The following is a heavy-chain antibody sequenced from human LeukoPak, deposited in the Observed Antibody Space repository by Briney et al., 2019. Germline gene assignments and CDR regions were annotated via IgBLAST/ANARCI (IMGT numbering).Heavy chain of an antibody. J-gene: IGHJ4*02. CDR2: LNPRSGAT. CDR3: ARDHRRGSTGYDMPAD. D-gene: IGHD5-12*01. CDR1: GYTLVDYY. Sequence: VASVKVSCKASGYTLVDYYLYWVRQAPGQGLEWMGWLNPRSGATNYAQKFQARVTMTRDTSINTAYMELSRLRSDDTAVYYCARDHRRGSTGYDMPADWGQGTLVTVSS. V-gene: IGHV1-2*02.